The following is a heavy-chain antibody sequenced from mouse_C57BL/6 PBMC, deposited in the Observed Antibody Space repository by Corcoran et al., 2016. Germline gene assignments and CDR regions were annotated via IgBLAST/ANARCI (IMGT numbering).Heavy chain of an antibody. CDR1: GYTFTTYG. J-gene: IGHJ4*01. V-gene: IGHV9-3*01. CDR2: INTYSGVP. CDR3: ARSAGSRYAMDY. D-gene: IGHD1-2*01. Sequence: QIQLVQSGPELKKPGETVKISCKASGYTFTTYGMSWVKQAPGKGLKWMGWINTYSGVPTYADDFKGRFAFSLETSASTAYLQINNLKNEDTATYFCARSAGSRYAMDYWGQGTSVTVSS.